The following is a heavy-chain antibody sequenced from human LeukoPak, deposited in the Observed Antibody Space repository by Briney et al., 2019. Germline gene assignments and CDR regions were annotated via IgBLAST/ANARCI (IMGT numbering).Heavy chain of an antibody. Sequence: GGPLRLPFATLGFTSRDYYMSWIRRAPGKGWEWVSYMSSSDSTIYYADSVKGRFTISRDNAKNSLHLQMNSLRAEDTAVYYCARDTGLAGPCDYWGQGTLVTVSS. CDR1: GFTSRDYY. V-gene: IGHV3-11*01. CDR2: MSSSDSTI. J-gene: IGHJ4*02. CDR3: ARDTGLAGPCDY.